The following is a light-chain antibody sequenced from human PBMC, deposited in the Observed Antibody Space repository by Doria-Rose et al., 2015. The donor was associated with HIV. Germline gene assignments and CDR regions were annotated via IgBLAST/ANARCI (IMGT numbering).Light chain of an antibody. CDR3: QSYDSRLSVYV. V-gene: IGLV1-40*01. CDR2: GNT. J-gene: IGLJ1*01. Sequence: QTVVTQEPSVSGAPGQRVAISCTGSSSNIGAGFDVNWYQQFPGTAPKLLIHGNTNRPSGVPDRCSGSKSGTSASLAISGLRAEDEADYYCQSYDSRLSVYVFGTGTKVTVL. CDR1: SSNIGAGFD.